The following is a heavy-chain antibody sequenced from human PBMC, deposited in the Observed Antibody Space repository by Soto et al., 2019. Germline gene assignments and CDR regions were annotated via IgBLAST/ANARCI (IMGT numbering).Heavy chain of an antibody. V-gene: IGHV3-48*02. D-gene: IGHD6-13*01. J-gene: IGHJ5*02. Sequence: PGGSLRLSCAASGFTFSSYSMNWVRQAPGKGLEWVSYISSSSSTIYYADSVKGRFTISRDNAKNSLYLQMNSLRDEDTAVYYCASEAGSSWFYNWFDPWGQGTLVTVSS. CDR2: ISSSSSTI. CDR1: GFTFSSYS. CDR3: ASEAGSSWFYNWFDP.